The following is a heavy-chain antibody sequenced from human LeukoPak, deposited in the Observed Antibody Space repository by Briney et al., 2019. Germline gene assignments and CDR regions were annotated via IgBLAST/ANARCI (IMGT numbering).Heavy chain of an antibody. J-gene: IGHJ5*02. CDR3: ARATYYYGSGSYRRKNWFDP. CDR2: INQSGST. CDR1: GASFSGYY. Sequence: KPSESLSLTCAVYGASFSGYYWSWVRQPAGKGLEWLGEINQSGSTNYNPSLKSRVTISVATSKNQFSMKLSSVTAADTAVYYCARATYYYGSGSYRRKNWFDPWGQGTLVTVSS. D-gene: IGHD3-10*01. V-gene: IGHV4-34*01.